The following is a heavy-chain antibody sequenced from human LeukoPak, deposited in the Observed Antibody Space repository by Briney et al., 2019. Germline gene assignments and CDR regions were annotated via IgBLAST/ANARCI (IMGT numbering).Heavy chain of an antibody. D-gene: IGHD4-17*01. CDR1: GGSFSGYY. V-gene: IGHV4-34*01. CDR2: INHSGST. J-gene: IGHJ4*02. CDR3: ARGGGVTTNPNPFDY. Sequence: PSETLSLTCAVYGGSFSGYYWSWIRQPPGKGLEWIGEINHSGSTNYNPSLKSRVTISVDTSKTQFSLKLSSVTAADTAVYYCARGGGVTTNPNPFDYWGQGTLVTVSS.